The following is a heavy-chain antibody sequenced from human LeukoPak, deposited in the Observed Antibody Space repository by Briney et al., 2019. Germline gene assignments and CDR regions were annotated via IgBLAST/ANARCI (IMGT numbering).Heavy chain of an antibody. CDR1: GGSISSGDYY. J-gene: IGHJ4*02. D-gene: IGHD2-2*01. Sequence: SQTLSLTCTVSGGSISSGDYYWSWIRQPPGKGLEWIGYIYYSGSTYYNPSLKSRVTISVDTSKNQFSLKLSSVTAADTAVYYCAREYGPAAMFDYWGQGTLVTVSS. V-gene: IGHV4-30-4*01. CDR2: IYYSGST. CDR3: AREYGPAAMFDY.